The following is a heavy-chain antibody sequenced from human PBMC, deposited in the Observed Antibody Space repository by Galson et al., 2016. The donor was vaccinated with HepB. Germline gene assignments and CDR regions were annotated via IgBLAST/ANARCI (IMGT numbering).Heavy chain of an antibody. D-gene: IGHD3-3*01. J-gene: IGHJ4*02. CDR1: GFTFSNYG. Sequence: SLRLSCAGSGFTFSNYGLHWVRQAPGKGLEWVSNIWFDGRNKYYGDSVKGRFTISRDNSKNTLYLQMNSLRSGDTSVYYFAREDPYGVYLEHWGQGTLVTVSS. CDR2: IWFDGRNK. V-gene: IGHV3-33*01. CDR3: AREDPYGVYLEH.